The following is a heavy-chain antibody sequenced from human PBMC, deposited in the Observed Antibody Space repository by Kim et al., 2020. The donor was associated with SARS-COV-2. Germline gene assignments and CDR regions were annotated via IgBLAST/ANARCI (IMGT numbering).Heavy chain of an antibody. J-gene: IGHJ4*02. D-gene: IGHD1-26*01. CDR3: AGGSYYSYYFDY. Sequence: DSVKGRFTISRDNSKNTLYLQMNSLRAEYTAVYYCAGGSYYSYYFDYWGQGTLVTVSS. V-gene: IGHV3-30*07.